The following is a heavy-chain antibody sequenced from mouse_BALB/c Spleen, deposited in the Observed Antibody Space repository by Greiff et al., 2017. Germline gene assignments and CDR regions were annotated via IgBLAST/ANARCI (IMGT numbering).Heavy chain of an antibody. CDR3: ARAGVYDYDDAMDY. D-gene: IGHD2-4*01. CDR2: INPYNDGT. Sequence: VQLQQSGPELVKPGASVKMSCKASGYTFTSYVMHWVKQKPGQGLEWIGYINPYNDGTKYNEKFKGKATLTSDKSSSTAYMELSSLTSEDSAVYYCARAGVYDYDDAMDYWGQGTSVTVSS. V-gene: IGHV1-14*01. CDR1: GYTFTSYV. J-gene: IGHJ4*01.